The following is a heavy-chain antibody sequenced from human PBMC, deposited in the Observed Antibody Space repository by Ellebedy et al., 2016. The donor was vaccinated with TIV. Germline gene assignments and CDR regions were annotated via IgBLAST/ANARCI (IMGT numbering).Heavy chain of an antibody. CDR2: ISGSGGST. CDR1: GFTFSSYA. D-gene: IGHD1-26*01. V-gene: IGHV3-23*01. CDR3: ARGMSGSYYHPSKPFDY. J-gene: IGHJ4*02. Sequence: GGSLRLSXAASGFTFSSYAMSWVRQAPGKGLEWVSAISGSGGSTYYADSVKGRFTISRDNAKNSLYLQMNSLRDEDTAVYYCARGMSGSYYHPSKPFDYWGQGTLVTVSS.